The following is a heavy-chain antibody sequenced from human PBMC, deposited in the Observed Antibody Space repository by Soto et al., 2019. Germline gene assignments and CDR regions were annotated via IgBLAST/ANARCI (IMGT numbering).Heavy chain of an antibody. Sequence: QVQLVQSGAEVKKPGSSVKVSCKASGGIFSSYTISWVRQAPGQGLEWMGRIIPIPDITNYAQKFQGRVTITAEKSSSTAYMELSSPRSEDTAVYYCATPPPGYCNSATCYSAFDYWGQGTLVTVSS. CDR1: GGIFSSYT. D-gene: IGHD2-2*01. CDR2: IIPIPDIT. J-gene: IGHJ4*02. V-gene: IGHV1-69*02. CDR3: ATPPPGYCNSATCYSAFDY.